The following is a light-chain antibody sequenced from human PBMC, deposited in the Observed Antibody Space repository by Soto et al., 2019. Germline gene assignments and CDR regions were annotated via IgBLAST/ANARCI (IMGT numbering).Light chain of an antibody. V-gene: IGLV2-14*03. CDR3: SSSTNTSTI. CDR1: SIDISGYNY. Sequence: QSVLTQPASVSGSPGQSITISCTGISIDISGYNYVSWYQQHPGKVPKLMIFDVSVRPSGISDRFSGSKSGNTASLTISGLQPEDEADYFCSSSTNTSTIFGGGTKLTVL. J-gene: IGLJ2*01. CDR2: DVS.